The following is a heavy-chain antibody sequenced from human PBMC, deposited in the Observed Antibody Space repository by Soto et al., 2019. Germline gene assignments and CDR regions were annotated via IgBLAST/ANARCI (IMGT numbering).Heavy chain of an antibody. CDR1: GGTVSSGGYY. CDR2: ISSRGSD. CDR3: AMAGNYRYFAA. J-gene: IGHJ4*02. Sequence: QVQLQESGPGLVTPSETLSLTCTVSGGTVSSGGYYWSWIRQPPGKGLEWIGYISSRGSDNYNPSLKSRITISVDTSKNQFSLKLTSVTAADTAVYYCAMAGNYRYFAAWGQGTMVTVSS. V-gene: IGHV4-61*08. D-gene: IGHD1-7*01.